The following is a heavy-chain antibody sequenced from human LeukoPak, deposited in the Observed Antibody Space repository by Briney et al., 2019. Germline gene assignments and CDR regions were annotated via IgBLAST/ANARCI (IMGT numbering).Heavy chain of an antibody. Sequence: GGSLRLSCAASGFTFSSYAMSWVRQAPGKGLEWVSVISGSGGSTYSADSVKGRFTISRDNSKNTLYLQMNSLRLEDTAVYYCAKDSWDSTVADAFDVWGQGTLVTLSS. CDR1: GFTFSSYA. V-gene: IGHV3-23*01. CDR2: ISGSGGST. J-gene: IGHJ3*01. D-gene: IGHD6-19*01. CDR3: AKDSWDSTVADAFDV.